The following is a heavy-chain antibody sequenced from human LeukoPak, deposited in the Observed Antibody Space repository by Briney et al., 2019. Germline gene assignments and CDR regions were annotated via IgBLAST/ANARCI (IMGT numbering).Heavy chain of an antibody. CDR2: IGTAGDT. Sequence: GGSLRLSCAASGFTFSSYDMHWVRQATGKGLEWVSAIGTAGDTYYPGSVKGRCTISRENAKNSLYLQMNSLRDGDTAVYYCARGYYYGSGSPLDYWGQGTLVTVSS. CDR3: ARGYYYGSGSPLDY. CDR1: GFTFSSYD. D-gene: IGHD3-10*01. J-gene: IGHJ4*02. V-gene: IGHV3-13*01.